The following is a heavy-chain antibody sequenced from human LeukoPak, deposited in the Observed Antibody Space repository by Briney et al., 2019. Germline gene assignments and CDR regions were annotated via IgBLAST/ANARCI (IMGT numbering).Heavy chain of an antibody. V-gene: IGHV4-59*01. Sequence: PSETLSLTCNVSGGSISSYYWSWIRQPPGKGLEWIGYIYYSGSTNYNPSLKSRVTISVDTSKNQFSLKQSSVTAADTAVYYCARARIAVAGRADAFDIWGQGTMVTVSS. CDR2: IYYSGST. CDR3: ARARIAVAGRADAFDI. D-gene: IGHD6-19*01. J-gene: IGHJ3*02. CDR1: GGSISSYY.